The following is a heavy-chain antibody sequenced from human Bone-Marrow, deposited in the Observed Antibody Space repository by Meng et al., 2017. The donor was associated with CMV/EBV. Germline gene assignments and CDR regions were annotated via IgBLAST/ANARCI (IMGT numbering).Heavy chain of an antibody. V-gene: IGHV3-30*02. CDR3: AKDPGIGYYYYYGMDV. CDR1: GFTFSSYG. J-gene: IGHJ6*02. Sequence: GESLKISCAASGFTFSSYGMHWVRQAPGKGLEWVAVIWYDGSNKYYADSVKGRFTISRDNSKNTLYLQMNSLRAEDTAVYYCAKDPGIGYYYYYGMDVWGQGTTVTVSS. CDR2: IWYDGSNK. D-gene: IGHD3-10*01.